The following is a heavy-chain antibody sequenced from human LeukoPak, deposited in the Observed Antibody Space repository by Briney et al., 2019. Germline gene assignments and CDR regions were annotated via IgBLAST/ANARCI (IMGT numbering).Heavy chain of an antibody. D-gene: IGHD1-14*01. V-gene: IGHV3-11*01. CDR2: ISSSGSTI. CDR1: GFTFSDYY. Sequence: GGSLRLSCAASGFTFSDYYMSWIRQAPGKGLEWVSYISSSGSTIYYADSVKGRFTISRDNAKNSLYLQMNSLRAEDTAVYYCGKPSYYYYGMDVWGQGTTVTVSS. J-gene: IGHJ6*02. CDR3: GKPSYYYYGMDV.